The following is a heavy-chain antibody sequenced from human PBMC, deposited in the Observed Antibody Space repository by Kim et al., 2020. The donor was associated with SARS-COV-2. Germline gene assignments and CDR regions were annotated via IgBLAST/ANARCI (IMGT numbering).Heavy chain of an antibody. V-gene: IGHV6-1*01. Sequence: SQTLSLTCAISGDSVSSNSAAWNWIRQSPSRGLEWLGRTYYRSKWYNDYAVSVKSRITINPDTSKNQFSLQLNSVTPEDTAVYYCARHQEYCSSTSCYFNYFDYWGQGTLVTVSS. J-gene: IGHJ4*02. CDR3: ARHQEYCSSTSCYFNYFDY. CDR2: TYYRSKWYN. CDR1: GDSVSSNSAA. D-gene: IGHD2-2*01.